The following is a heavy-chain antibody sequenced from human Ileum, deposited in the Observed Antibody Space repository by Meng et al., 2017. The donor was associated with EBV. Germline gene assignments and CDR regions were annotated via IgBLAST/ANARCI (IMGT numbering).Heavy chain of an antibody. CDR3: ARWAFIYSYGFDN. Sequence: QLKESGPGRVKPSGTLSLTCAGSGCSITERNSWSWVRQPPGQGLEWIGEIYHNGGTNYNPSLKSRVTISVDKSKNEISLKLRSVTAADTAVYYCARWAFIYSYGFDNWGQGTLVTVSS. V-gene: IGHV4-4*02. CDR2: IYHNGGT. CDR1: GCSITERNS. J-gene: IGHJ4*02. D-gene: IGHD5-18*01.